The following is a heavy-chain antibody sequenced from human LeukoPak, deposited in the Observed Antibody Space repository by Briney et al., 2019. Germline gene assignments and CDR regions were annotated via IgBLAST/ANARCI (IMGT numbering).Heavy chain of an antibody. Sequence: ASVKVSCKASGYTFTGYYMHWVRQAPGQGLEWMGWINPNSGGTNYAQKFQGRVTMTRDTSINTAYMELSRLRSDDTAVYYCARIGLTSDPFDYWGQGTLVTVSS. CDR3: ARIGLTSDPFDY. V-gene: IGHV1-2*02. CDR2: INPNSGGT. CDR1: GYTFTGYY. D-gene: IGHD3-9*01. J-gene: IGHJ4*02.